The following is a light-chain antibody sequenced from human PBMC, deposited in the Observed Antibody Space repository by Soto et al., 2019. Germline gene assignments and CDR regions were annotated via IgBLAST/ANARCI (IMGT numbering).Light chain of an antibody. J-gene: IGLJ2*01. CDR3: GTWDSSLSAVV. CDR1: SSNIGNNY. V-gene: IGLV1-51*01. CDR2: DNN. Sequence: QSVLTQPPSVSAAPGQKVTISCSGSSSNIGNNYVSWYQQLPGTAPKLLIYDNNKRPSGIPDRFSGSKSVTSDTLGITGLQTGDEDDYYCGTWDSSLSAVVFGGGTKLTVL.